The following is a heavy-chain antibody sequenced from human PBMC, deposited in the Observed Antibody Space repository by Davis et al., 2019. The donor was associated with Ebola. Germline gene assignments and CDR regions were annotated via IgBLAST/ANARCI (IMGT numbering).Heavy chain of an antibody. D-gene: IGHD5-18*01. CDR2: IYYSGST. CDR1: GGSISSSSYY. Sequence: SETLSLTCTVSGGSISSSSYYWGWIRQPPGKGLEWIGSIYYSGSTYYNPSLKSRVTISVDTSKNQFSLNLSSVTAADTAVYYCARGPKLWLGFWGQGTLVTVSS. J-gene: IGHJ4*02. V-gene: IGHV4-39*01. CDR3: ARGPKLWLGF.